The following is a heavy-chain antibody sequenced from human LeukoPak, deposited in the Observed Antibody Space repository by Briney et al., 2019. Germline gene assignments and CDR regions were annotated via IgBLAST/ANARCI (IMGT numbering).Heavy chain of an antibody. CDR1: GYTFTCYY. D-gene: IGHD6-19*01. CDR2: INPNSGGT. V-gene: IGHV1-2*06. CDR3: ARDRIAVAGHGGDY. Sequence: ASGKVSCKASGYTFTCYYMHWVRRAPGQGLEWMGRINPNSGGTNYAQKFQGRVTMTRDTSISTAYMELSRLRSDDTAVYYCARDRIAVAGHGGDYWGQGTLVTVSS. J-gene: IGHJ4*02.